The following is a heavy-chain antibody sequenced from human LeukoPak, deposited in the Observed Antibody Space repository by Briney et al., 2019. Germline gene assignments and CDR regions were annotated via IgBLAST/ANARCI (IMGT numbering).Heavy chain of an antibody. CDR1: GGTFSSYT. CDR2: ILPILGIA. CDR3: ARRYDSSGYAPFDS. Sequence: SVKVSCKASGGTFSSYTISWVRQAPGQGLEWMGRILPILGIANYAQKFHGRVTITADKSTRTAYMELSSLRSEDTAVYYCARRYDSSGYAPFDSWGQGTLVTVSS. D-gene: IGHD3-22*01. V-gene: IGHV1-69*02. J-gene: IGHJ5*01.